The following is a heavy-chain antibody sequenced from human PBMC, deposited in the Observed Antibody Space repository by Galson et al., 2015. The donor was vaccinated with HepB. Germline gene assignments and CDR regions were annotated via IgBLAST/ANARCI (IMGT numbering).Heavy chain of an antibody. CDR3: ARDYGYRSGRGFDY. D-gene: IGHD6-19*01. J-gene: IGHJ4*02. CDR1: GFTFSNYW. CDR2: IKQDGSEK. Sequence: SLRLSCAASGFTFSNYWMSWVRQAPGKGLEWVANIKQDGSEKYYVDSVKGRFTISRDNAKNSLYLQMNSLRAEHTAVYYCARDYGYRSGRGFDYWGQGTLVTVSS. V-gene: IGHV3-7*01.